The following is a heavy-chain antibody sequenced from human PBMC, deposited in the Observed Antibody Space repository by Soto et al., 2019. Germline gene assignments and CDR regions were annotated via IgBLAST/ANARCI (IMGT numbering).Heavy chain of an antibody. J-gene: IGHJ5*02. V-gene: IGHV3-7*01. Sequence: GGSLRLSCVASGFTFSNYLMSWVRQAPGKGREWVANMKKEGSQKYYVGSVKGRFTISRDNAMNSLYLQVNSLRDEDRAGYYFAGDWFDAWGQGTLVTVSS. CDR3: AGDWFDA. CDR1: GFTFSNYL. CDR2: MKKEGSQK.